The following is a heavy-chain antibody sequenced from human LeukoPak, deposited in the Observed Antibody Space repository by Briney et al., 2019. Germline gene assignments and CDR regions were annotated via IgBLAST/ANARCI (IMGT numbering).Heavy chain of an antibody. CDR1: GFTFSSYA. CDR3: ATAGGIAVAGRDY. D-gene: IGHD6-19*01. J-gene: IGHJ4*02. CDR2: ISGSGGST. V-gene: IGHV3-23*01. Sequence: PGGSLRLSCAASGFTFSSYAMSWVRQAPGKGLEWVSAISGSGGSTYYADSVKGRFTISRDNSKNTLYLQMNSLRAEDTAVYYCATAGGIAVAGRDYWGQGTLVTVSS.